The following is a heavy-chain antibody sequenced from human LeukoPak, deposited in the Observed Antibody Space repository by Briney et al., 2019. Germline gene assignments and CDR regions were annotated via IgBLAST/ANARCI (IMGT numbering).Heavy chain of an antibody. CDR2: VSFTGGST. CDR1: GFTFSSYA. V-gene: IGHV3-23*01. Sequence: PGGSLRLSCAASGFTFSSYAMNWVRQAPGKGLEWVSVVSFTGGSTYYADSVKGRFTIFRDNSKNTLYLQMNSLRAEDTAVYYCAKSSYYDSTSDKDYFDYWGQGTLVTVSS. D-gene: IGHD3-22*01. J-gene: IGHJ4*02. CDR3: AKSSYYDSTSDKDYFDY.